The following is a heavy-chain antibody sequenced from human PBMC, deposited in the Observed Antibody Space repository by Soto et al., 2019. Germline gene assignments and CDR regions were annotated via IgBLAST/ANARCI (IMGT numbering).Heavy chain of an antibody. CDR1: GQSFSGHS. J-gene: IGHJ4*02. CDR3: ARGSGIVAPPGELEGVNYDY. CDR2: INESGST. V-gene: IGHV4-34*01. D-gene: IGHD1-1*01. Sequence: QVQLQQWGAGLVKPSETLSLSCAVYGQSFSGHSWAWIRQPPGKGLEWIGEINESGSTYYNPSLNGRGTISTNTSKNQFSPKLSSVSAADTAAYFCARGSGIVAPPGELEGVNYDYWGQGNLVNVSS.